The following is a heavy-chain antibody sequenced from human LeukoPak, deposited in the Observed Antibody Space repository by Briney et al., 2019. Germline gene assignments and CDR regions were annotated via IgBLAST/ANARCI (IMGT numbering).Heavy chain of an antibody. J-gene: IGHJ5*02. CDR1: GGSISRYY. Sequence: PSETLSLTCTVSGGSISRYYWSWIRQPAGKGLELIGRIYPSGSTNYNPSLKSRVTMSVDTSKNQFSLKLSSVTAADTAVYCARAPTGTGGWNWFDPWGQGTLVTVSS. V-gene: IGHV4-4*07. CDR2: IYPSGST. CDR3: ARAPTGTGGWNWFDP. D-gene: IGHD1-1*01.